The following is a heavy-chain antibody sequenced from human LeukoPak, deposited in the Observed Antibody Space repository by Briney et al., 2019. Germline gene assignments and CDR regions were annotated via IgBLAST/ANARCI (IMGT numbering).Heavy chain of an antibody. V-gene: IGHV4-61*01. CDR3: ARDPSGYFNY. Sequence: SETLSLTGTVSGGSVSSGNYYWSWIRQPPGKGLEWIGYIYYSGSTNYNPSLKSRVTISVDTSKNQFSLKLSSVTAADTAVYYCARDPSGYFNYWGQGTLATVSS. D-gene: IGHD3-22*01. CDR1: GGSVSSGNYY. CDR2: IYYSGST. J-gene: IGHJ4*02.